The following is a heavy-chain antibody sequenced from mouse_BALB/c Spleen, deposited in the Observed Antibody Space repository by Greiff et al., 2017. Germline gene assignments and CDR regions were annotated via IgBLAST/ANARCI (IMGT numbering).Heavy chain of an antibody. CDR3: ARPGGSSYVGYAMDY. V-gene: IGHV4-1*02. CDR1: GFDFSRYW. Sequence: EVKLLESGGGLVQPGGSLKLSCAASGFDFSRYWMSWVRQAPGKGLEWIGEINPDSSTINYTPSLKDKFIISRDNAKNTLYLQMSKVRSEDTALYYCARPGGSSYVGYAMDYWGQGTSVTVSS. J-gene: IGHJ4*01. D-gene: IGHD1-1*01. CDR2: INPDSSTI.